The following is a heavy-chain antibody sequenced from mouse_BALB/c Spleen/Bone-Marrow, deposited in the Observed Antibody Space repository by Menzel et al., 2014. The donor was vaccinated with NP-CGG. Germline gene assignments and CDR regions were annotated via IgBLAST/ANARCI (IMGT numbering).Heavy chain of an antibody. J-gene: IGHJ1*01. D-gene: IGHD1-1*01. CDR2: IDPANGNT. CDR1: GFNIKDTY. CDR3: ASYYYGRYFDV. V-gene: IGHV14-3*02. Sequence: EVKLMESGAELVKPGASVKLSCTASGFNIKDTYMHWVKQRPEQGLEWIGRIDPANGNTKYDPKFQGKATITAVTSSNTAYLQLSSLTSEDTAVYYCASYYYGRYFDVWGAGTTVTVSS.